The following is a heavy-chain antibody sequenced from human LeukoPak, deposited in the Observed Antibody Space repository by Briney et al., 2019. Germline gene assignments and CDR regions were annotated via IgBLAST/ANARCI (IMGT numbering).Heavy chain of an antibody. CDR1: GYTLTGYC. Sequence: ASVKVSCKASGYTLTGYCMHWVRQAPGQGLEWMGWINPNSGGTNYAQKFQGRVTMTRDTSISTAYMELSRLRSDDTAVYYCAREDIVVVTATFDYWGQGTLVTVSS. CDR2: INPNSGGT. CDR3: AREDIVVVTATFDY. J-gene: IGHJ4*02. D-gene: IGHD2-21*02. V-gene: IGHV1-2*02.